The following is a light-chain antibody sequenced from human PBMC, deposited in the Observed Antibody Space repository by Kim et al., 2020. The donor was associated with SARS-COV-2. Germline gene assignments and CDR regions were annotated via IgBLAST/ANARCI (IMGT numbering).Light chain of an antibody. V-gene: IGLV2-14*03. Sequence: QSALTQPASESGSPGQSITISCTGTSSDVGGYNYVSWYQQHPGKVPKLMIYDVNKRPSGVSNRFSASKSGNTASLTISGLQAEDEADYYCSSYTTSSTVLFGGGTQLTVL. CDR2: DVN. CDR3: SSYTTSSTVL. CDR1: SSDVGGYNY. J-gene: IGLJ2*01.